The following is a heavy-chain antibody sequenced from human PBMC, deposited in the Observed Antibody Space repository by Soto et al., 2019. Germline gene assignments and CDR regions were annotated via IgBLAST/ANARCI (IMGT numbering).Heavy chain of an antibody. J-gene: IGHJ2*01. CDR2: ISYDGSNK. Sequence: QVQLVESGGGVVQTGRSLRLSCAASGFTFSSYAMHWVRQAPGKGLEWVAVISYDGSNKYYADSVKGRFTISRDKSKNPLYLQMNSLRSEDTAVYYCARDRSSWYFDLWGRGTLVTVSS. CDR1: GFTFSSYA. V-gene: IGHV3-30*01. CDR3: ARDRSSWYFDL. D-gene: IGHD6-13*01.